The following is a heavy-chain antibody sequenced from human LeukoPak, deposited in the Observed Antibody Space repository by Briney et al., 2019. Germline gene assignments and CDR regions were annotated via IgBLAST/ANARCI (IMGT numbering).Heavy chain of an antibody. D-gene: IGHD2-2*01. CDR3: ARQYCSSTSCSLAAFDI. CDR1: GYSFTSYW. Sequence: GESLKISCKGSGYSFTSYWIGWVRQMPGKGLEWMGIIYPGDPDTRYSPSFQGQVTISADKSISTAYLQWSSLKASDTAMYYCARQYCSSTSCSLAAFDIWGQGTMVTVSS. J-gene: IGHJ3*02. CDR2: IYPGDPDT. V-gene: IGHV5-51*01.